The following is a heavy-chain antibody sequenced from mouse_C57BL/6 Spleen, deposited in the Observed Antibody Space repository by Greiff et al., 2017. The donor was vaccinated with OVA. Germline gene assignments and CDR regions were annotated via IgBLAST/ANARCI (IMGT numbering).Heavy chain of an antibody. CDR3: ARSLLLRPGFAY. CDR1: GYTFTDYY. CDR2: IYPGSGNT. Sequence: QVQLQQSGAELVRPGASVKLSCKASGYTFTDYYINWVKQRPGQGLEWIARIYPGSGNTYYNEKFKGKATLTAEKSSSTAYMQLSSLTSEDSAVYFCARSLLLRPGFAYWGQGTLVTVSA. J-gene: IGHJ3*01. V-gene: IGHV1-76*01. D-gene: IGHD1-1*01.